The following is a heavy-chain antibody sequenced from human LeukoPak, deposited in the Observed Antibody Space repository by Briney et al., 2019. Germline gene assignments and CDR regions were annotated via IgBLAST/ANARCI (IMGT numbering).Heavy chain of an antibody. D-gene: IGHD3-10*01. J-gene: IGHJ4*02. CDR1: AFSFNGYT. Sequence: GGSLRLSCAASAFSFNGYTWHWVRQAPGKGLEWVALISYDGSNKYYADSVKGRFTISRDSSKNTLYLQMNSLRAEDTAVYYCATLVESYMVNDFWGLGTLVTVSS. CDR3: ATLVESYMVNDF. CDR2: ISYDGSNK. V-gene: IGHV3-30-3*01.